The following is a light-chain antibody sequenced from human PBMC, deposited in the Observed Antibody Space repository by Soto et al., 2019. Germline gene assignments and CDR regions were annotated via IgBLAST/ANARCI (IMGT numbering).Light chain of an antibody. Sequence: EIVLTQSPATLSLSPGERATLSCRASQSISNFLAWYQQRPGQAPRLLIYEASNRATGIPGRFSGSGSGTDFTLTISSLEPEDFAVYYCQQRSKWPPITFGQGTRLEI. V-gene: IGKV3-11*01. CDR1: QSISNF. CDR3: QQRSKWPPIT. CDR2: EAS. J-gene: IGKJ5*01.